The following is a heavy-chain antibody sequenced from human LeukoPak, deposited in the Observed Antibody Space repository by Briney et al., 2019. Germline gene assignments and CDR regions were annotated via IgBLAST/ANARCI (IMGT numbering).Heavy chain of an antibody. CDR1: GFTFSDYY. V-gene: IGHV3-11*01. D-gene: IGHD4-11*01. J-gene: IGHJ5*02. CDR2: ISSSGSTI. Sequence: PGGSLRLSCAASGFTFSDYYMSWIRQAPGKGLEWVSYISSSGSTIYYADSVKGRFTISRDNAKNSLYLQMNSLRVEDTAIYNCAKDQQSISYSPWGQGTLVTVSS. CDR3: AKDQQSISYSP.